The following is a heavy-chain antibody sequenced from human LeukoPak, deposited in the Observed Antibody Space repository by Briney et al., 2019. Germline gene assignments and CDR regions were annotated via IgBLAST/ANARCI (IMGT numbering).Heavy chain of an antibody. D-gene: IGHD3-10*01. V-gene: IGHV3-11*06. CDR3: ARPQLLWFGEGGAFDI. CDR1: GFTFSDYY. J-gene: IGHJ3*02. CDR2: ISSSSSYT. Sequence: GGSLRLSCVASGFTFSDYYMSWIRQAPGKGLEWVSYISSSSSYTNYTDSVKGRFTISRDNAKNSLYLQMNSLRAEDTAVYYCARPQLLWFGEGGAFDIWGQGTMVTVSS.